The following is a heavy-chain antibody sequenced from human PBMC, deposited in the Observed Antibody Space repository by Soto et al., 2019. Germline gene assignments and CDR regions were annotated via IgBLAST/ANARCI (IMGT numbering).Heavy chain of an antibody. V-gene: IGHV1-69*04. J-gene: IGHJ4*02. CDR2: IIPILGIA. CDR1: GGTFSSYT. D-gene: IGHD3-10*01. CDR3: ARDPAPITMVRGVIRAD. Sequence: SVKVSCKASGGTFSSYTISWVRQAPGQGLEWMGRIIPILGIANYAQKFQGRVTITADKSTSTAYMELSSLRSEDTAVYYCARDPAPITMVRGVIRADWGQGTLVTVSS.